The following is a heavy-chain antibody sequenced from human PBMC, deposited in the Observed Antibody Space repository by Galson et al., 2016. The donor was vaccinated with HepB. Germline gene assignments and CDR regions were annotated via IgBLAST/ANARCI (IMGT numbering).Heavy chain of an antibody. J-gene: IGHJ4*02. CDR2: ISNDGRNK. Sequence: SLRLSCAASGFTFTNYGMHWIRQAPGKGLEWVAVISNDGRNKYYEDSVKGRLAISGDNSRNTVYLQMDSLRVEDTAVYFCVKGNYGDYKGFDVWGQGTRVTVSS. V-gene: IGHV3-30*18. CDR1: GFTFTNYG. CDR3: VKGNYGDYKGFDV. D-gene: IGHD4-17*01.